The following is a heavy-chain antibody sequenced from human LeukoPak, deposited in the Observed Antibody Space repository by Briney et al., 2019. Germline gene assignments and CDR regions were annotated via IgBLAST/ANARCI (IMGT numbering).Heavy chain of an antibody. CDR3: ATATSLDYGDFFFHH. CDR1: GYTLYEYG. CDR2: TSRSGNAI. D-gene: IGHD4-17*01. J-gene: IGHJ1*01. Sequence: GGPLTLLCAVPGYTLYEYGVRGLRQATGKGVEWVSYTSRSGNAIYYADSMKGRFTISRDNAKTSLYLQMNSLGAEDTAVYYCATATSLDYGDFFFHHWGQGTLVTVSS. V-gene: IGHV3-11*04.